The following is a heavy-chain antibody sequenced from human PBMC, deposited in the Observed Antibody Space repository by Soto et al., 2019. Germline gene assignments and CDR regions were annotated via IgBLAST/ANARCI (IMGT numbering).Heavy chain of an antibody. CDR2: FDPEDGET. V-gene: IGHV1-24*01. D-gene: IGHD3-16*01. Sequence: AAVKVSCKVSGYTLTELSMHWVRQAPGKGLEWMGGFDPEDGETIYAQKFQGRVTMTEDTSTDTAYMELSSLRSEDTAVYYCATGLPAPSYYYGMDVWGQGTTVTVSS. CDR1: GYTLTELS. J-gene: IGHJ6*02. CDR3: ATGLPAPSYYYGMDV.